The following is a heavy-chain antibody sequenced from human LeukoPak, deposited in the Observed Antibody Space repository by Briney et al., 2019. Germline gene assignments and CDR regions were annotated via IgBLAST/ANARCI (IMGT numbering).Heavy chain of an antibody. D-gene: IGHD3-3*01. CDR1: GGSFSGYY. CDR2: INHSGST. CDR3: ASLSFWSGYHDAFDI. Sequence: NPSQTLSLTCAVYGGSFSGYYWSWIRQPPGKGQEWIGEINHSGSTNYNPSLQSRVTRSVDTSKNQFSLKLSSVTAADTAVYYCASLSFWSGYHDAFDIWGQGTMVTVSS. J-gene: IGHJ3*02. V-gene: IGHV4-34*01.